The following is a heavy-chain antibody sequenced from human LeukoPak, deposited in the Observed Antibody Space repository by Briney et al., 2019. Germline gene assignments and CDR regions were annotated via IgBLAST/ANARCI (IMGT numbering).Heavy chain of an antibody. D-gene: IGHD3-9*01. V-gene: IGHV1-46*01. CDR2: INPGGGTT. J-gene: IGHJ4*02. Sequence: ASVKVSCKASGYSFTNYYLHWVRQAPGQGFEWMGIINPGGGTTTYAQKFQGRVTMTRDTSTSTVYMELSSLRSEDTAVYYCASGYDILTLDYWGQGTLVTVSS. CDR3: ASGYDILTLDY. CDR1: GYSFTNYY.